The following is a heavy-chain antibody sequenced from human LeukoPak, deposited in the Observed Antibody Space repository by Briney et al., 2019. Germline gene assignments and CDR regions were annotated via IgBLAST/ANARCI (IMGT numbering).Heavy chain of an antibody. J-gene: IGHJ4*02. D-gene: IGHD3-10*01. CDR3: AKDSKIHYYYGSGSYSGYYFDY. Sequence: GGSLRLSCAASGFTFSSYAMHWVRQAPGKGLEWVAVISYDGSNKYYADSVKGRFTISRDNSKNTLYLQMNSLRAEDTAVYYCAKDSKIHYYYGSGSYSGYYFDYWGQGTLVTVSS. V-gene: IGHV3-30*04. CDR2: ISYDGSNK. CDR1: GFTFSSYA.